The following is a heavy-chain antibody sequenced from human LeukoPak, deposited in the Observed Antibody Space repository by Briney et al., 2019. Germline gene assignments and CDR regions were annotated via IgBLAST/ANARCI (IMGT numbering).Heavy chain of an antibody. D-gene: IGHD2-15*01. CDR3: ARGTLPRRYCSGGSCYRARDAFDI. CDR1: GGSFSGYY. Sequence: SETLSLTCAVYGGSFSGYYWSWIRQPPGKGLEWIGEINHSGSTNYNPSLKSRVTISVDTSKNQFSLKLSSVTAADTAVYSCARGTLPRRYCSGGSCYRARDAFDIWGQGTMVTVSS. CDR2: INHSGST. J-gene: IGHJ3*02. V-gene: IGHV4-34*01.